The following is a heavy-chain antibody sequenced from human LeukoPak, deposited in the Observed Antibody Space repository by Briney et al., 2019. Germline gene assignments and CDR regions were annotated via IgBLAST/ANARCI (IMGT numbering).Heavy chain of an antibody. D-gene: IGHD2-2*01. CDR2: ILPLFGTA. CDR3: ASRYWSSTSFYHFNWFDP. Sequence: SEKVSCKASGGTFSRYAISWVRQAPGHGVEWMGGILPLFGTANHAQKFQGRVTINADDTTSTAYMELRSPRSDNTAVYYCASRYWSSTSFYHFNWFDPWGQGTLVTGSS. CDR1: GGTFSRYA. V-gene: IGHV1-69*13. J-gene: IGHJ5*02.